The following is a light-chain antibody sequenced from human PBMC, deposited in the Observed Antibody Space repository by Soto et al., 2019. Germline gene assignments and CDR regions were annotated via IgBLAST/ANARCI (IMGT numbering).Light chain of an antibody. CDR3: SSYTTSNTRQIV. J-gene: IGLJ1*01. V-gene: IGLV2-14*01. CDR1: SKELGGYNY. Sequence: QSVLTQPAPLSGSPGQSITISCTGTSKELGGYNYVSWYQQHPGTAPKFMIYDVSNRPSGVSNRFSGSKSGNTASLTISGLQAEDEADYYCSSYTTSNTRQIVFGTGTKVTVL. CDR2: DVS.